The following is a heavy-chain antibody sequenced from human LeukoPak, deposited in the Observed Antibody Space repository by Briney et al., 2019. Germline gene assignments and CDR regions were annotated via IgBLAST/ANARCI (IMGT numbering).Heavy chain of an antibody. Sequence: SETLSLTCTVSGASISSYYWSWIRQPPGKGLEWIGYIYNGGRPNYNPSLKSRVTISVDTSKNQFSLKLSSVTAADTAVYYCARQGIEYSSGWYEYYFDYWGQGTLVTVSS. CDR1: GASISSYY. J-gene: IGHJ4*02. CDR2: IYNGGRP. V-gene: IGHV4-59*08. D-gene: IGHD6-19*01. CDR3: ARQGIEYSSGWYEYYFDY.